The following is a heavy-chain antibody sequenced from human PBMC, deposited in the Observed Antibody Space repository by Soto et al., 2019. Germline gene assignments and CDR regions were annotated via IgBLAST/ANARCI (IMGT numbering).Heavy chain of an antibody. CDR3: ARDSGSYYYYFDY. CDR1: GGSISSYY. CDR2: IYYSGST. D-gene: IGHD1-26*01. Sequence: SETLSLTCTVSGGSISSYYWSWIRQPPGKGLEWIGYIYYSGSTNYNPSLKSRVTISVDTSKNQFSLKLSSVTAADTAVYYCARDSGSYYYYFDYWGQGTLVTV. J-gene: IGHJ4*02. V-gene: IGHV4-59*01.